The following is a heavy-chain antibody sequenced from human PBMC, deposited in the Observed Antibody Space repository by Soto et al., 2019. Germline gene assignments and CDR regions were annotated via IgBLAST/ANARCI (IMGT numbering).Heavy chain of an antibody. CDR2: INHSGST. CDR1: GGSFSGYY. CDR3: ARGRREYQLLFGYYYYYGMDV. Sequence: ETLSLTCAVYGGSFSGYYWGWIRQPPGKGLEWIGEINHSGSTNYNPSLKSRVTISVDTSKNQFSLKLSSVTAADTAVYYCARGRREYQLLFGYYYYYGMDVWGQGTTVTVS. D-gene: IGHD2-2*01. J-gene: IGHJ6*02. V-gene: IGHV4-34*01.